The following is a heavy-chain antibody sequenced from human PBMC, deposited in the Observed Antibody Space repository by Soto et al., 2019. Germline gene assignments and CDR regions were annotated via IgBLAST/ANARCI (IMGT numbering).Heavy chain of an antibody. J-gene: IGHJ4*02. CDR2: IYWNDAK. D-gene: IGHD6-13*01. CDR3: APAAAGLWFGY. V-gene: IGHV2-5*01. CDR1: GLSLSTSGVG. Sequence: QITLKESGPTLVKPTQTLTLTYTFSGLSLSTSGVGVGWIRQPPGKALEWLALIYWNDAKRYSPSLKSRLTITKYTSKNQVVLTMTNMDPVDTATYYFAPAAAGLWFGYRGQGTLVTVSS.